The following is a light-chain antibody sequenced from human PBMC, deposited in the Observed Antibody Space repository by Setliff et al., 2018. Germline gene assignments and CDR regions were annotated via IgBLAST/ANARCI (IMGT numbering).Light chain of an antibody. CDR2: EVN. J-gene: IGLJ1*01. CDR1: SSDVGAFKY. CDR3: YSYTITSTLL. Sequence: QSALAQPASVSGSPGQSITISCTGTSSDVGAFKYVSWYQQHPGKAPKLMIYEVNNRPSGVSNRFSGSESGNTASLTISGLQGEDEADYYCYSYTITSTLLFGTGTKVTVL. V-gene: IGLV2-14*01.